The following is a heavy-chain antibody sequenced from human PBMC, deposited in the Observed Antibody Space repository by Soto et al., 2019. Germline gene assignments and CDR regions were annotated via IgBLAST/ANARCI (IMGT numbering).Heavy chain of an antibody. V-gene: IGHV4-38-2*02. CDR3: ARDAGITIFGVVTSKRYYFDY. CDR2: IYHSGIT. J-gene: IGHJ4*02. D-gene: IGHD3-3*01. Sequence: SETLSLTCAVSGYSISSGYYWGWIRQPPVKGLEWIGSIYHSGITYYNPSLNSRVTISVDTSKNQFSLKLSSVTAADTAVYYCARDAGITIFGVVTSKRYYFDYWGEGTLVTVSS. CDR1: GYSISSGYY.